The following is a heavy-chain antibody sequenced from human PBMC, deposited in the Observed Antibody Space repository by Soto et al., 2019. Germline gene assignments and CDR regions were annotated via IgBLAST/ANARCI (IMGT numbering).Heavy chain of an antibody. J-gene: IGHJ6*02. CDR1: GGSISSVGYS. Sequence: SEALPLTCAVSGGSISSVGYSWSWIRQPPGKGLEWIGYIYYSGSTNYNPSLKSRVTISVDTSKNQFSLKLSSVTAADTAVYYCARDYRPAANYYYGMDVWGQGTTVTVSS. V-gene: IGHV4-61*08. CDR2: IYYSGST. D-gene: IGHD2-2*01. CDR3: ARDYRPAANYYYGMDV.